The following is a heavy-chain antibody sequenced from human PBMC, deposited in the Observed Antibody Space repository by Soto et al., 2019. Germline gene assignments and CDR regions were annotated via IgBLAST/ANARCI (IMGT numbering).Heavy chain of an antibody. CDR3: AGYSDGGAVDI. CDR2: IYYSGST. J-gene: IGHJ3*02. CDR1: GGSISSYF. D-gene: IGHD5-18*01. V-gene: IGHV4-59*01. Sequence: SETLSLTCTVSGGSISSYFWSWIRQPPGKGLEWIGYIYYSGSTNYNPSLKSRVTISVDTSKNQFSLKLSSVTAADTAVDCWAGYSDGGAVDIWGQGTMGTVS.